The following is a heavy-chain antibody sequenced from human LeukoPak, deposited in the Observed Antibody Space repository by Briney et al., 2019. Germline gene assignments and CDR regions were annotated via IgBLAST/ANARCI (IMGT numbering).Heavy chain of an antibody. Sequence: GSSVKVSCKASGGTFTTYSITWVRQAPGQGLEWMGKISPILGVNFYAQKFQGRVTISADKSMITAYLDLSNVTSEDTAVYYCAAVYDGAAGYFDLWGRGTLITVSS. CDR3: AAVYDGAAGYFDL. D-gene: IGHD3-22*01. CDR2: ISPILGVN. CDR1: GGTFTTYS. V-gene: IGHV1-69*02. J-gene: IGHJ2*01.